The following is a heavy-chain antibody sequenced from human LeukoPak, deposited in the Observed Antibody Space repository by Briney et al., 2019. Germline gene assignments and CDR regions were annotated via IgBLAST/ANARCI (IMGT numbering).Heavy chain of an antibody. V-gene: IGHV3-15*04. CDR1: GFSFSDAW. CDR3: TTYGSGRKFDY. Sequence: PGGSLRLSCAASGFSFSDAWMSWVRQIPGKGLEWVGRIESKTDGGTTDYAAPVKGRFTISGDDSTNTPYLQMNSLKSEDTAVYYCTTYGSGRKFDYWGQGILVTVSS. J-gene: IGHJ4*02. D-gene: IGHD3-10*01. CDR2: IESKTDGGTT.